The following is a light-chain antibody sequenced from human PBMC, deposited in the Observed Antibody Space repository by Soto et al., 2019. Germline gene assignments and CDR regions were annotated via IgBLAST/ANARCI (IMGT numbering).Light chain of an antibody. CDR2: GAS. J-gene: IGKJ4*01. CDR3: QQYGISPFT. CDR1: QFVSSTY. Sequence: EVVLTQSPGTLSLSTGARATLSCRTSQFVSSTYLAWYQQRPGQAPRLLIYGASSRATGIPDRFSGGGSETDFTLTLSRLESEDSAVYYCQQYGISPFTFGGGTKV. V-gene: IGKV3-20*01.